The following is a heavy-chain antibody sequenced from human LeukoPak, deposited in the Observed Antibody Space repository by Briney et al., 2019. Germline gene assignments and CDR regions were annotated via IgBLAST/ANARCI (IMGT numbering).Heavy chain of an antibody. D-gene: IGHD2-15*01. CDR2: INYSGST. CDR3: ASLSEYCSHGSCYLGWFDP. V-gene: IGHV4-39*07. Sequence: SETLSLTCSVSGGSISSSSYYWGWIRQPPGKGLEWIGSINYSGSTNYNPSLKSRVTITVDTSKNQFSLKLSSVTAADTAVYYCASLSEYCSHGSCYLGWFDPWGQGTLVTVSS. CDR1: GGSISSSSYY. J-gene: IGHJ5*02.